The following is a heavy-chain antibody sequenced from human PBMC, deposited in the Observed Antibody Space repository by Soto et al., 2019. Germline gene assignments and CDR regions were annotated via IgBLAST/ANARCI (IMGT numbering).Heavy chain of an antibody. J-gene: IGHJ4*02. CDR1: GGSISSYY. CDR2: IYYSGST. CDR3: ARGVSYFDY. Sequence: SETLSLTCTVSGGSISSYYWSWIRQPPGKGLEWIGYIYYSGSTNYNPSLKSRVTISVDTSKNQFSLKLSSVTAADTAVYYCARGVSYFDYWGQGTLVTVSS. V-gene: IGHV4-59*01. D-gene: IGHD3-16*01.